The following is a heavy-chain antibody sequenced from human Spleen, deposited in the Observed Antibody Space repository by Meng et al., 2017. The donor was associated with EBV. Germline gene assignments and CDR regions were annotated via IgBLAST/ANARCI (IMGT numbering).Heavy chain of an antibody. CDR1: GGSISSGGYY. D-gene: IGHD5-12*01. CDR3: ARGGDSDYEHAY. J-gene: IGHJ4*02. CDR2: IYYSGST. V-gene: IGHV4-30-4*01. Sequence: VHLQCSGPGRVNPFQPLSLTCAVSGGSISSGGYYWSWIRQPPGKGLEWIGYIYYSGSTYYNPSLKSRVTISVDMSKNQFSLKLSSVTAADTAVYYCARGGDSDYEHAYWGQGTLVTVSS.